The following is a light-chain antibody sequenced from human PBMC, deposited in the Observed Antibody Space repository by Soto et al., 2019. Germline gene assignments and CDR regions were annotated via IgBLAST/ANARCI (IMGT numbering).Light chain of an antibody. CDR2: AAS. Sequence: DIQMTQSPPSLSASVGDRVTITCRASQSISNYLNWYQQKPGKAPKLLIYAASILQGGVPSRFSGSGYGTDFTLTVSSLQPEDFATYFCQQSFIGPRTFGQGTKVEIK. CDR3: QQSFIGPRT. CDR1: QSISNY. V-gene: IGKV1-39*01. J-gene: IGKJ1*01.